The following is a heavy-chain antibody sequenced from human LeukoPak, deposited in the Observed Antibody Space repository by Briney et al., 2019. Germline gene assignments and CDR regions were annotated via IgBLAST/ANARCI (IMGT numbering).Heavy chain of an antibody. V-gene: IGHV4-39*01. CDR2: MYYIGST. CDR1: GGSISSGDYY. Sequence: SETLSLTCTVSGGSISSGDYYWAWIRQPPGKGLEWIGSMYYIGSTYYNPSLKSRVTISVDTSKNQFSLKLSSVTAADTAVYYCARHQIVYYGMDVWGQGTTVTVSS. J-gene: IGHJ6*02. CDR3: ARHQIVYYGMDV. D-gene: IGHD2-21*01.